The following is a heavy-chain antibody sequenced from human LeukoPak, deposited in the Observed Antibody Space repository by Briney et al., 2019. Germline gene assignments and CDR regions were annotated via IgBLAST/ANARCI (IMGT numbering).Heavy chain of an antibody. D-gene: IGHD3-16*01. J-gene: IGHJ3*02. CDR3: AKDLSSWGPSSDAFDI. CDR1: GFTFTHYA. CDR2: IFYDGTIQ. Sequence: PGGSLRLSCAASGFTFTHYAMHWVRQTPGKGLEWVAVIFYDGTIQYYSDSVRGRLIVSRDNPKNTLYLQMNSLRAEDTAVYYCAKDLSSWGPSSDAFDIWGHGTMVTVSS. V-gene: IGHV3-30*18.